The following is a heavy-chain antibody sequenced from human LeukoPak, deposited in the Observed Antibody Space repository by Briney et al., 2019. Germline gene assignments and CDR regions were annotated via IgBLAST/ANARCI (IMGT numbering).Heavy chain of an antibody. V-gene: IGHV1-18*01. D-gene: IGHD3-22*01. CDR1: GYTFTSYG. J-gene: IGHJ3*02. CDR2: ISAYNGNT. CDR3: AREGYYDSSGYYPDAFDI. Sequence: EASVKVSCKASGYTFTSYGISWVRQAPGQGLEWMGWISAYNGNTNYAQKLQGRVAMTTDTSTSTAYMELRSLRSDGTAVYYCAREGYYDSSGYYPDAFDIWGQGTMVTVSS.